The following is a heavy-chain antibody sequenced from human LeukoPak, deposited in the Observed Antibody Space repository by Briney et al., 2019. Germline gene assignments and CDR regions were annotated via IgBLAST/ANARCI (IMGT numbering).Heavy chain of an antibody. V-gene: IGHV3-7*01. CDR1: GFTFSNYW. CDR2: IQRDGSEK. J-gene: IGHJ4*02. Sequence: GGSLRLSCAASGFTFSNYWMNWVRQDSGKGLGWVASIQRDGSEKYYVESVKGRFNISRDNAKNSLYLQMNSLRAEDTAVFYCARQGYSSGKWGQGTLVTVSS. CDR3: ARQGYSSGK. D-gene: IGHD6-19*01.